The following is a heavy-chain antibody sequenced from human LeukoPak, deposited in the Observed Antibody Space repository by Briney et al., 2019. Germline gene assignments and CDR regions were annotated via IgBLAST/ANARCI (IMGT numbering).Heavy chain of an antibody. Sequence: GGSLRLSCAASGFTLSSYAMSWVRQAPGKGLEWVSAISVSGNTYHADSVKGRFTISRDSSKNTLYLQMNSLRAEDTALYYCARAGGDCSGGSCYLDYWAREPWSPSPQ. CDR3: ARAGGDCSGGSCYLDY. D-gene: IGHD2-15*01. V-gene: IGHV3-23*01. CDR1: GFTLSSYA. J-gene: IGHJ4*02. CDR2: ISVSGNT.